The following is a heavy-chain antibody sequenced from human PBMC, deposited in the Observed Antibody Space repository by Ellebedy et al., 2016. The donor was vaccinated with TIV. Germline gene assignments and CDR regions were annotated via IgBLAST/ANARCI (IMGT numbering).Heavy chain of an antibody. D-gene: IGHD5-18*01. CDR2: IIPIVGIA. J-gene: IGHJ4*02. Sequence: AASVKVSCKASGGTFSSYAINWARQAPGQGLEWMGRIIPIVGIANYAQKFQGRVTITADKSTSIAYMELSSLRSEDTGVYYCARADDTAMVFDYWGQGTLVTVSS. CDR1: GGTFSSYA. CDR3: ARADDTAMVFDY. V-gene: IGHV1-69*04.